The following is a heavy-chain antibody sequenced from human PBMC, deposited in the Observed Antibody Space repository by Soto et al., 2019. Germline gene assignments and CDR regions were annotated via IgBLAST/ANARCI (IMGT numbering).Heavy chain of an antibody. D-gene: IGHD6-13*01. V-gene: IGHV3-49*03. CDR1: GFTFGDYA. Sequence: GGSLRLSCTASGFTFGDYAMSWFRQAPGKGLEWVGFIRSKAYGGTTEYAASVKGRFTISRDDSKSITYLQMNSLKTEDTAVYYCHSSSWYHYYYYGMDVWGQGTTVTVSS. CDR2: IRSKAYGGTT. CDR3: HSSSWYHYYYYGMDV. J-gene: IGHJ6*02.